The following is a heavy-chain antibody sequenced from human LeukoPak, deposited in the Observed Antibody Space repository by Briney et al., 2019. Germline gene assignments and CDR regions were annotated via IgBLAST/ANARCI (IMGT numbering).Heavy chain of an antibody. CDR3: AREGSMVRGVITFPYFDY. CDR2: IIPIFGTA. CDR1: GYTFTSYG. D-gene: IGHD3-10*01. Sequence: SVKVSCKASGYTFTSYGISWVRQAPGQGLEWMGGIIPIFGTANYAQKFQGRVTITADESTSTAYMELSSLRSEDTAVYYCAREGSMVRGVITFPYFDYWGQGTLVTVSS. J-gene: IGHJ4*02. V-gene: IGHV1-69*13.